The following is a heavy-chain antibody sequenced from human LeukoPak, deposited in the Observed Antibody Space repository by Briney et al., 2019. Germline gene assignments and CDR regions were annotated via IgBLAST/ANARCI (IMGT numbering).Heavy chain of an antibody. CDR1: GFIFSSYW. CDR3: ARANSLGY. V-gene: IGHV3-7*01. D-gene: IGHD2/OR15-2a*01. Sequence: GGSLRLSCAASGFIFSSYWMAWVRQAPGKGLEWVANIKEDGSEKNYVDSVKGRFTISRDNAKDSLYLQMNSLRAQDTAVHYCARANSLGYWGQGTLVTVSS. CDR2: IKEDGSEK. J-gene: IGHJ4*02.